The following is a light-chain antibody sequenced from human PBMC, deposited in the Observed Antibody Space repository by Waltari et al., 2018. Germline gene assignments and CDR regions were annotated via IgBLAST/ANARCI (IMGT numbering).Light chain of an antibody. J-gene: IGLJ2*01. CDR2: DVS. CDR3: SSYTSSSTLE. Sequence: QSALTQPASVSGSPGQSIHISCTGTSSDVGGYNYVSWYQQHPGKAPKLMIYDVSNRPSGVSTRFSGSKSGNTASLTISGLQAEDEADYYCSSYTSSSTLEIGGGTKLTVL. CDR1: SSDVGGYNY. V-gene: IGLV2-14*03.